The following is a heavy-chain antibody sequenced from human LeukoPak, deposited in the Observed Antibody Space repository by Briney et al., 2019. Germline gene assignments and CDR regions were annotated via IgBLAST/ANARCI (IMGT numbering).Heavy chain of an antibody. CDR2: IKSSGRSI. D-gene: IGHD6-13*01. J-gene: IGHJ4*02. CDR3: ARDVSSNFYYFDY. V-gene: IGHV3-48*03. Sequence: GGSLRLSCAASGFTLSSDDMHWVRQAPGRGLEWISNIKSSGRSIYYADSVKGRFTISRDNAKNSLYLQMNSLRDEDTAVYYCARDVSSNFYYFDYWGQGTLVTVSS. CDR1: GFTLSSDD.